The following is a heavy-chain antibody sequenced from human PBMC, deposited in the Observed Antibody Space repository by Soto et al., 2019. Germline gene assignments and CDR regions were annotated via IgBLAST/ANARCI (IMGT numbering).Heavy chain of an antibody. Sequence: SVKVSCKASGGTFSSYAISWVRQAPGQGLEWMGGIIPIFGTANYAQKFQGRVTITADESTSTAYMELSSLRSEDTAVYYCARDNLRYFDWLAEGPYRMDVWGQGTTVTVYS. CDR2: IIPIFGTA. CDR3: ARDNLRYFDWLAEGPYRMDV. J-gene: IGHJ6*02. D-gene: IGHD3-9*01. CDR1: GGTFSSYA. V-gene: IGHV1-69*13.